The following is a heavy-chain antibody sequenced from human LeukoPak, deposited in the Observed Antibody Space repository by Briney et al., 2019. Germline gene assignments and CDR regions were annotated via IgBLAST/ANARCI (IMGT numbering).Heavy chain of an antibody. D-gene: IGHD6-6*01. CDR1: GFTFSSYG. CDR3: AKVRESYSSSLYYLDY. J-gene: IGHJ4*02. CDR2: IRYDGNNK. Sequence: PGGSLRLSCAASGFTFSSYGMHWVRQAPGKGLEWVAFIRYDGNNKYYADSVKGRFTISRDNSKNTLSLQMNSLRPEDTAVYYCAKVRESYSSSLYYLDYWGQGTLVAVSS. V-gene: IGHV3-30*02.